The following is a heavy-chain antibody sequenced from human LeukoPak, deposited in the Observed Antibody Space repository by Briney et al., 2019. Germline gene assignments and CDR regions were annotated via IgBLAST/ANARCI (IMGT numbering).Heavy chain of an antibody. J-gene: IGHJ5*02. CDR2: LTIPHTNT. D-gene: IGHD5-24*01. CDR3: ATHGAGFGT. Sequence: GGSLRLSCAASGVIFNDYYMSWGRQAPGKGLACLSYLTIPHTNTHYADSLNRRFTLPRDNPKNSLYFEMNNLRAEHTAVYYCATHGAGFGTWGQGALVTVSS. V-gene: IGHV3-11*01. CDR1: GVIFNDYY.